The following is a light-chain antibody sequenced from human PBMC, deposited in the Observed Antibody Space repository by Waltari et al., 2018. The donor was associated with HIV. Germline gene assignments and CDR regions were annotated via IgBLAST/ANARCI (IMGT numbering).Light chain of an antibody. CDR1: SSNIGSNN. CDR2: SNN. Sequence: QSVLTQSPSASGPPGQRATISCSGSSSNIGSNNVFWYQQLPGTAPKLRIYSNNDRPSGVPDRFSGSKSGTSASLAISGLRSDDEADYYCAAWEDSLWVFGGGTKLTV. J-gene: IGLJ3*02. V-gene: IGLV1-47*02. CDR3: AAWEDSLWV.